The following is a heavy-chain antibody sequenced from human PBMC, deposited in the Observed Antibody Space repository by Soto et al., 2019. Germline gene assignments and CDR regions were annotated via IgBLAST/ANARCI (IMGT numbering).Heavy chain of an antibody. V-gene: IGHV4-61*01. J-gene: IGHJ6*02. CDR3: ARDSWLRTPKWGMAV. Sequence: QAQLQESGPGLVKPSETLSLTCTVSGDSVNTVNYYWFWVRQPPGKGLEWIGYNRCNGGTKYKPSLPSRVTISLDTSRNQFSLKLTSLTAADTAVYFCARDSWLRTPKWGMAVWGQGTTVIVSS. D-gene: IGHD5-12*01. CDR2: NRCNGGT. CDR1: GDSVNTVNYY.